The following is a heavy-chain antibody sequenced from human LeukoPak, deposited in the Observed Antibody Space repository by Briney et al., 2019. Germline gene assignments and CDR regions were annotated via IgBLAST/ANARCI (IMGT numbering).Heavy chain of an antibody. CDR1: GGSITSTSYY. D-gene: IGHD3-10*01. CDR2: IYYSGST. J-gene: IGHJ4*02. V-gene: IGHV4-39*01. CDR3: ARVGADGSGFLFDY. Sequence: KPSETLSLTCTVSGGSITSTSYYWGWIRQPPGKGLEWIGTIYYSGSTYYNPSLRSRVTISVDTSKNQFSLKLGSVTAADTAVYFCARVGADGSGFLFDYWGQGTLVTVSS.